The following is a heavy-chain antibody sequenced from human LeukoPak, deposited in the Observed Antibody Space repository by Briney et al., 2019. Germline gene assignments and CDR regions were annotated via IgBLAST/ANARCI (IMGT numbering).Heavy chain of an antibody. Sequence: GASVKVSCKASGYTFTSYYMHWVRQAPGQGLEWMGIINPSGGSTSYAQKFQGRVTMTRDTSISTAYMELSRLRSDDTAVYYCARLGNLDYDFWSGYYTGFYYYGMDVWGQGTTVTVSS. D-gene: IGHD3-3*01. CDR1: GYTFTSYY. V-gene: IGHV1-46*01. J-gene: IGHJ6*02. CDR2: INPSGGST. CDR3: ARLGNLDYDFWSGYYTGFYYYGMDV.